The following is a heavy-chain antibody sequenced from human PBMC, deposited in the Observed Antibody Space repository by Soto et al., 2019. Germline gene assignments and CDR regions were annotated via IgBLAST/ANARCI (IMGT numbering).Heavy chain of an antibody. J-gene: IGHJ4*02. CDR1: GFTFSSYG. CDR2: IWYDGSNK. Sequence: QVQLVESGGGVVQPGRSLRLSCAASGFTFSSYGMHWVRQAPGKGLEWVAVIWYDGSNKYYADSVKGRFTISRDNSKNTLYLQTNSLRAEDTAVYYCARGHSADIVVVVALDYWGQGTLVTVSS. D-gene: IGHD2-15*01. CDR3: ARGHSADIVVVVALDY. V-gene: IGHV3-33*01.